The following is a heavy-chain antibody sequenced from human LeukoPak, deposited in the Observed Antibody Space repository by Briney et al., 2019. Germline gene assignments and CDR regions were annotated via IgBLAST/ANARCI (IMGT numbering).Heavy chain of an antibody. Sequence: PSETLSLTCTVSGGSIRSSYYYWGWIRQPPGKGLEWIGSIYDSGSTYYNPSLKSRVTISVDTSKNQFSLKLNSVTAADTAVYYCARDLRTYSSGPIYPWGQGTLVTVSS. CDR1: GGSIRSSYYY. V-gene: IGHV4-39*02. J-gene: IGHJ5*02. CDR2: IYDSGST. CDR3: ARDLRTYSSGPIYP. D-gene: IGHD6-19*01.